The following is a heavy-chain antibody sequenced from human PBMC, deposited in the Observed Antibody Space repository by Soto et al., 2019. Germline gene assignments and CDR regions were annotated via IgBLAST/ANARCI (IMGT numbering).Heavy chain of an antibody. V-gene: IGHV4-31*03. D-gene: IGHD3-10*01. J-gene: IGHJ4*01. CDR1: GGSVSRGGYY. CDR3: AGGVLH. Sequence: QVQLQESGPGLVQPSQTLSLTCTVSGGSVSRGGYYGGWIRQHPGTGLELIGHISYSGSTYYNTSLNSRVTILVDTSRNQSALIVNSVTAADTAGYYCAGGVLHWGQGTLVTVSS. CDR2: ISYSGST.